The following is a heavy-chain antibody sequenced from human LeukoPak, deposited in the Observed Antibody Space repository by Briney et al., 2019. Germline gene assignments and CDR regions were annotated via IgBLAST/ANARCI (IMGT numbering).Heavy chain of an antibody. J-gene: IGHJ4*02. V-gene: IGHV1-69*06. D-gene: IGHD6-19*01. CDR3: ARSYLAGTGYYFDY. Sequence: VASVKVSSKASGGTFSSYAISWVRQAPGQGLEWMGGIIPIFGTANYAQKLQGRVTITADKSTSTAYMELSSLRSEDTAVYYCARSYLAGTGYYFDYWGQGTLVTVSS. CDR1: GGTFSSYA. CDR2: IIPIFGTA.